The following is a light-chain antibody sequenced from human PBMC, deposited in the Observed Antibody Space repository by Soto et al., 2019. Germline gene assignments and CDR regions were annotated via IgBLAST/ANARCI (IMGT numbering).Light chain of an antibody. CDR1: SSNIGAGYD. Sequence: QSVLTQPPSVSGAPGQRVTFSCTGSSSNIGAGYDVHWYQQLPGTAPKLLIYGNSNRPSGVPDRISGSKSGTSSSLVITGLQAEDEADYYCAAWDDSRNGWVFGGGTKLTVL. V-gene: IGLV1-40*01. J-gene: IGLJ3*02. CDR2: GNS. CDR3: AAWDDSRNGWV.